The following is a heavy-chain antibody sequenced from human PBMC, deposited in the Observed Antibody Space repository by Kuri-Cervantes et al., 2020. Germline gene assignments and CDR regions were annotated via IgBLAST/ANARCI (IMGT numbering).Heavy chain of an antibody. CDR3: ARGITGTISPSDY. J-gene: IGHJ4*02. CDR2: IDGSGST. CDR1: GDSITSDY. V-gene: IGHV4-59*12. Sequence: ESLKISCTVSGDSITSDYWSWIRQPPGKGLEWIALIDGSGSTDYNPSLKSRVTISVDTSKNQFSLKLSSVTAADTAVYYCARGITGTISPSDYWGQGTLVTVSS. D-gene: IGHD1-7*01.